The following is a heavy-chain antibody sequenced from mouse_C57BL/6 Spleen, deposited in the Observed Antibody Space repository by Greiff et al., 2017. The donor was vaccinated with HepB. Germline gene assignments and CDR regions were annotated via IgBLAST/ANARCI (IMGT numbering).Heavy chain of an antibody. Sequence: VQLQQSGPELVKPGASVKISCKASGYAFSSSWMNWVKQRPGKGLEWIGRIYPGDGDTNYNGKFKGKATLTADKSSSTAYMQLSSLTSEDSAVYFCAREGGYWYFDVWGTGTTVTVSS. V-gene: IGHV1-82*01. J-gene: IGHJ1*03. CDR2: IYPGDGDT. CDR3: AREGGYWYFDV. D-gene: IGHD3-3*01. CDR1: GYAFSSSW.